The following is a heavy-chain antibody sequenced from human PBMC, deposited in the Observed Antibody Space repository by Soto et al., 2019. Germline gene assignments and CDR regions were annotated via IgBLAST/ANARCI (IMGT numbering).Heavy chain of an antibody. Sequence: SETLSLTCEASGVSVSNRTHYWTWIRQAPGKGLEWIGFLYCGGTNYNPSLKSRLTISLDTSKNQLSLNLSSVTAADTAVYYCVRELGLTARSDHKYYYDALDVWGQGTTVTVSS. CDR1: GVSVSNRTHY. J-gene: IGHJ6*02. V-gene: IGHV4-61*01. CDR3: VRELGLTARSDHKYYYDALDV. D-gene: IGHD2-21*02. CDR2: LYCGGT.